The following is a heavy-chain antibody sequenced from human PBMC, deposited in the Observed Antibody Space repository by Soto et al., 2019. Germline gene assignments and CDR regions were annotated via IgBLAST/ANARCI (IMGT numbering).Heavy chain of an antibody. Sequence: PGGSMRLSCAASGFPFSSYAMGWVRQAPGKGLEWVSAISSSGGGTYYADSVKGRFTISRDNSKNTLDLQMTSLRAEDTAVYYCVKGDYSSAWSKDSWGQGTLVTVSS. CDR3: VKGDYSSAWSKDS. CDR1: GFPFSSYA. V-gene: IGHV3-23*01. CDR2: ISSSGGGT. J-gene: IGHJ4*02. D-gene: IGHD6-19*01.